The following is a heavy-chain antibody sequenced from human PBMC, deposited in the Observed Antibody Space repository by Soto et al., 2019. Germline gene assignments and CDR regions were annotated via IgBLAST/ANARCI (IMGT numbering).Heavy chain of an antibody. CDR3: ARGGYYDNTWGKLRHYGLDV. CDR2: ISPYNDYT. CDR1: GYTFIRYG. J-gene: IGHJ6*02. D-gene: IGHD3-16*01. V-gene: IGHV1-18*01. Sequence: QVQLVQSAAEVKKPGASVKVSCKASGYTFIRYGITWVRQAPGQGLEWMGWISPYNDYTIYAQKVQGRVTMTTDTSTRTVYMELRSLKSDDTAVYYCARGGYYDNTWGKLRHYGLDVWGQGTSVTVSS.